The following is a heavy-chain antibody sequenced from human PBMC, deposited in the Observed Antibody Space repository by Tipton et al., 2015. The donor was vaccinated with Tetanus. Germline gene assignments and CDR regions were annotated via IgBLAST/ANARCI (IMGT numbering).Heavy chain of an antibody. D-gene: IGHD2-2*01. CDR3: ARGHRQLLWTARYYYGMDV. J-gene: IGHJ6*02. Sequence: TLSLTCAVYGGSFSGYYWSWIRQPPGKGLEWIGEINHSGSTNYNPSLKSRATISVDTSKNQFSLKLSSVTAADTAVYYCARGHRQLLWTARYYYGMDVWGQGTTVTVSS. CDR1: GGSFSGYY. CDR2: INHSGST. V-gene: IGHV4-34*01.